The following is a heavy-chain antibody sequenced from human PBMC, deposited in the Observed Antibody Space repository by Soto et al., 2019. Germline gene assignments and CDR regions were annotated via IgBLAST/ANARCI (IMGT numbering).Heavy chain of an antibody. CDR2: IYYGGNT. J-gene: IGHJ4*02. CDR3: ARDPKTSGGQHWAFNYFDS. CDR1: GGSISSYY. V-gene: IGHV4-59*01. Sequence: SETLSLTCRVSGGSISSYYWSWIRQPPGKGLEWIGYIYYGGNTNYNPSLKSRVTISEDTSKNQFSLKLRSVTTEDAAVYYCARDPKTSGGQHWAFNYFDSWGQGTLVTVSS. D-gene: IGHD7-27*01.